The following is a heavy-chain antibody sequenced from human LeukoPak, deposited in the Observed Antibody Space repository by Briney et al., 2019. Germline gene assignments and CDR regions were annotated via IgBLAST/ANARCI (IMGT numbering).Heavy chain of an antibody. J-gene: IGHJ2*01. Sequence: SETLSLTCTVSGGSISSGDYYWSWVRQPPGKGLEWIGYIYYSGSTYYNPSLKSRVTFSVDTSKNQFSLKLTSVTAVDTAVYYCARVERYNWTYWYFDLWGRGTLVTVSS. CDR2: IYYSGST. CDR1: GGSISSGDYY. V-gene: IGHV4-30-4*08. CDR3: ARVERYNWTYWYFDL. D-gene: IGHD1-20*01.